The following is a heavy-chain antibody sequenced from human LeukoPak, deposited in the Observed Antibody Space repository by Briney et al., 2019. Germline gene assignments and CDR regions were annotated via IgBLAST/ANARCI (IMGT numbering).Heavy chain of an antibody. J-gene: IGHJ6*01. CDR1: GFTLSDYY. D-gene: IGHD3-16*01. Sequence: GGSLRPSCAPSGFTLSDYYMSWIRQAPGKGLEWVSYIIISGSTTYYADSVKGRFTISRDNAKNALYLQMNSRRAERTAVYYCVRAHFWDYYYGMDVWGQGTTVTVSS. CDR3: VRAHFWDYYYGMDV. V-gene: IGHV3-11*01. CDR2: IIISGSTT.